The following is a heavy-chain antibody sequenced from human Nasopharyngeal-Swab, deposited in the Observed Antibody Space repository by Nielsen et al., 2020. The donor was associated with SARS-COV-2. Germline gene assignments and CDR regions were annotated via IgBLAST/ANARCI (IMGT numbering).Heavy chain of an antibody. CDR3: ARVGWYYDFWSGSQNWFDP. CDR2: INAGNGNT. J-gene: IGHJ5*02. V-gene: IGHV1-3*01. Sequence: WVRQAPGQRLEWMGWINAGNGNTKHSQNLQGRVTITRDTSASTAYMELSSLRSEDTAVYYCARVGWYYDFWSGSQNWFDPWGQGTLVTVSS. D-gene: IGHD3-3*01.